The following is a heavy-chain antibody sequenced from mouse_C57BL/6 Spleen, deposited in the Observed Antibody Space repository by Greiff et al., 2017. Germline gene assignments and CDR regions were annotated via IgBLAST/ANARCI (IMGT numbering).Heavy chain of an antibody. CDR3: TRDYSNYYFAY. J-gene: IGHJ3*01. D-gene: IGHD2-5*01. CDR2: IDPETGGT. V-gene: IGHV1-15*01. CDR1: GYTFTDYD. Sequence: VQLQQSGAELVRPGASVTLSCKASGYTFTDYDMHWVKQTPVHGLEWIGAIDPETGGTAYNQKFKGKAILTADKSSSTAYMELRSLTSEDSAVYYCTRDYSNYYFAYWGQGTLVTVSA.